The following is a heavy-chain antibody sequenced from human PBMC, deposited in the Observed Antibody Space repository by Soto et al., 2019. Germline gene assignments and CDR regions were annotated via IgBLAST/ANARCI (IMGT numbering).Heavy chain of an antibody. CDR1: GGTFSSYA. CDR2: IIPIFGTA. J-gene: IGHJ4*02. V-gene: IGHV1-69*05. CDR3: ARIRYFDWLSNPYYFDY. Sequence: SVKVSCKASGGTFSSYAISWVRQAPGQGLEWMGGIIPIFGTANYAQKFQGRVTMTTGTSTSTAYMELRSLRSDDTAVYYCARIRYFDWLSNPYYFDYWGQGTLVPVSS. D-gene: IGHD3-9*01.